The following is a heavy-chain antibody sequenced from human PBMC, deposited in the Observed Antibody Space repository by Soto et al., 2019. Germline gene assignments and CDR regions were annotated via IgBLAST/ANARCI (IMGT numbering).Heavy chain of an antibody. CDR1: GYSFTSYW. D-gene: IGHD5-18*01. CDR2: IYPGDSDT. J-gene: IGHJ6*02. Sequence: PGESLKISCKGSGYSFTSYWIGWVRQMPGKGLEWMGIIYPGDSDTRYSPSFQGQVTISADKSISTAYLQWSSLKASDTAMYYCARQDTAMVYNYYYYGMDVWGQGTTVTVS. CDR3: ARQDTAMVYNYYYYGMDV. V-gene: IGHV5-51*01.